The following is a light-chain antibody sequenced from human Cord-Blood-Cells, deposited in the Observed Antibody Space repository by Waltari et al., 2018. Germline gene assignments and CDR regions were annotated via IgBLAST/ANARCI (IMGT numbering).Light chain of an antibody. Sequence: IRMTQSPSPLSASTGDRFTISCRASQGISSYLAWYKQKPGKAPKLLIYGASTLQSGVPSRFNVSGSGTDFTLTISCLQSEDFASYYCQQYYSFASTFGKGTKVEI. CDR1: QGISSY. V-gene: IGKV1-8*01. CDR2: GAS. J-gene: IGKJ1*01. CDR3: QQYYSFAST.